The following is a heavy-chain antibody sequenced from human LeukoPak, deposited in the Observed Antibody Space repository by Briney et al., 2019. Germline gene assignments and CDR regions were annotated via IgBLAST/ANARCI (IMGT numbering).Heavy chain of an antibody. V-gene: IGHV1-69*01. CDR2: IIPIFGTA. Sequence: SVKVSCKASGGTFSSYAISWVRQAPGQGLEWMGGIIPIFGTANYAQKFQGRVTITADESTSTAYMELSSLRSEDTAVYYCASSTLGELSLFKYYFDYWGQGTLVTVSS. CDR1: GGTFSSYA. J-gene: IGHJ4*02. CDR3: ASSTLGELSLFKYYFDY. D-gene: IGHD3-16*02.